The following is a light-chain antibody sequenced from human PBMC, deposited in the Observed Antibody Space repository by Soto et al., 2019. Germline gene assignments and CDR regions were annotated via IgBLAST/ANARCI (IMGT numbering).Light chain of an antibody. CDR2: GSS. Sequence: QLTQSPSSLSASVGDRVTITFRASQGIRTDLAWYQQKPGKVPKLLIYGSSTLQSGVPSRFSGSGSGTDFTLTISSLQPEDVATYYCQKYDSDPRTFGQGTKVDI. J-gene: IGKJ1*01. CDR1: QGIRTD. CDR3: QKYDSDPRT. V-gene: IGKV1-27*01.